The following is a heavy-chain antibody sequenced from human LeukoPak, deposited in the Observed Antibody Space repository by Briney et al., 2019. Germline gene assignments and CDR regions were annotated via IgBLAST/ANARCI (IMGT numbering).Heavy chain of an antibody. J-gene: IGHJ4*02. CDR3: ARAWATVTPGDY. V-gene: IGHV1-69*02. Sequence: ASVKVSCKASGGTSSSYTISWLRQAPGQGLEWMGRIIPILGIANYAQKFQGRVTITADKSTSTAYMELSSLRSEDTAVYYCARAWATVTPGDYWGQGTLVTVSS. CDR1: GGTSSSYT. D-gene: IGHD4-17*01. CDR2: IIPILGIA.